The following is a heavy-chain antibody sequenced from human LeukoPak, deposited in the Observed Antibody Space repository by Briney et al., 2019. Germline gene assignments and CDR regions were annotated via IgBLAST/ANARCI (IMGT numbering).Heavy chain of an antibody. CDR1: GFTVSSNY. Sequence: GGSLRLSCAASGFTVSSNYMSWVRQAPGKGLEWVSVIYSGGSTYYADSVKGRFTISRDNSKNTLYLQMNSLRAEDTAAYYCARTLAYYDILTTYYYYYMDVWGKGTTVTVSS. D-gene: IGHD3-9*01. J-gene: IGHJ6*03. CDR3: ARTLAYYDILTTYYYYYMDV. CDR2: IYSGGST. V-gene: IGHV3-53*01.